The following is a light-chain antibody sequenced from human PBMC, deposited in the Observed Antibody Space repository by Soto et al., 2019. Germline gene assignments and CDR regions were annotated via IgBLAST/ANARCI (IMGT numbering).Light chain of an antibody. Sequence: EIVLTQSPGTLSLSPGERATLSCRASQSVSSKYLAWYQQKPGRAPRVLIYGTSIRASGVPERFSGGGSGTDFTLTITRLEPEDFAVYYCQQYGSSLFTFGPGTKADFK. J-gene: IGKJ3*01. CDR1: QSVSSKY. CDR2: GTS. V-gene: IGKV3-20*01. CDR3: QQYGSSLFT.